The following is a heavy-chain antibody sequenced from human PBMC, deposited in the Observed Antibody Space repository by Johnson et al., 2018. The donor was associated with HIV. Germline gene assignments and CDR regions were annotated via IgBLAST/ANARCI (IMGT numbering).Heavy chain of an antibody. CDR3: MTMATTHEGYAFDI. Sequence: VQLVESGGGLVQPGGSLRLSCAASGFTFSNAWMSWVRQAPGKGLEWVGRIKSKTDGGTTDYAAPVKGRFTISRDDSKNTLYLQMNSLKPEDTAVYYCMTMATTHEGYAFDIWGQGTMVTVSS. D-gene: IGHD5-24*01. J-gene: IGHJ3*02. V-gene: IGHV3-15*01. CDR1: GFTFSNAW. CDR2: IKSKTDGGTT.